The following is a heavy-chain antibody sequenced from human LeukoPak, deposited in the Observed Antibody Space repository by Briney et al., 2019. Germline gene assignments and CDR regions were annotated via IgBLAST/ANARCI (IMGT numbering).Heavy chain of an antibody. CDR3: ARHLYYSASGFWYIDL. Sequence: SETLSLTCTLSGDSISSSDHYWVWIRQSPGKGLEWIGSVSQSGNTYYKSSLKSRVTVSIDTSKNEFSLILTSVTAADTAEYYCARHLYYSASGFWYIDLWGRGTLVIVSP. CDR2: VSQSGNT. V-gene: IGHV4-39*01. CDR1: GDSISSSDHY. J-gene: IGHJ2*01. D-gene: IGHD3-10*01.